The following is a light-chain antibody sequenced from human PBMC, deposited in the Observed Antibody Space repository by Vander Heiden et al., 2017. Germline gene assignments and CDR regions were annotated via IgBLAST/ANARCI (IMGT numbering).Light chain of an antibody. CDR2: AAS. CDR1: QGISSY. CDR3: QQYDSYPRT. Sequence: AIRMTQSPSSFSASTGDRVTLTCRASQGISSYLAWYQQKPGKAPKLLIYAASTLQSGVPARFSGSGSGTDFTLTISCLQSEDFATYYCQQYDSYPRTFGPGTKVDIK. J-gene: IGKJ3*01. V-gene: IGKV1-8*01.